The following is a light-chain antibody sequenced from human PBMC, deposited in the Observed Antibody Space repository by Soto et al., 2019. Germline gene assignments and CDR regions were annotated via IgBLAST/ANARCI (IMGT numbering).Light chain of an antibody. CDR3: QRYSNWPPT. V-gene: IGKV3-15*01. J-gene: IGKJ3*01. CDR1: ESVHRN. CDR2: YAS. Sequence: EVVMTQSPATLSVAPAERVTLSCRASESVHRNLAWYQQKPGQGPSLLIYYASTRATGVPDRFTGSGSGTEFTLTISSLQSEDFGVYHCQRYSNWPPTFGPGTKVEIK.